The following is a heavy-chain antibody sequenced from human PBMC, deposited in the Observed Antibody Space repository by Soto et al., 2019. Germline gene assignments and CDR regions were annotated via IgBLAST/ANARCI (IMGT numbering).Heavy chain of an antibody. V-gene: IGHV3-48*01. J-gene: IGHJ6*03. D-gene: IGHD3-3*01. Sequence: EVQLVESGGGLVQPGGSLRLSCAASGFTFSSYSMNWVRQAPGKGLEWVSYISSSSRTIYYADSVKGRFTISRDNAKNALYMQMNSLRAEDTAVYSCARAKHDFWSGYPRYYYYMDVWGKGTTVTVSS. CDR3: ARAKHDFWSGYPRYYYYMDV. CDR1: GFTFSSYS. CDR2: ISSSSRTI.